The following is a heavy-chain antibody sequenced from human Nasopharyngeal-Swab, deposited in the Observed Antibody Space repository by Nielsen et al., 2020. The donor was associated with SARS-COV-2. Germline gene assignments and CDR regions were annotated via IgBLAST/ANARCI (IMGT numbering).Heavy chain of an antibody. CDR3: AKEGPGMFGVVGLDV. Sequence: GGSLRLSCAASGFIFSNYALPWVRQAPGKGLEWVAVISYDGINKYDADSVKGRFTISRDNSKDTLYLQMNSLRPEDTAVYYCAKEGPGMFGVVGLDVWGQGTTVTVSS. CDR1: GFIFSNYA. D-gene: IGHD3-3*01. V-gene: IGHV3-30*18. J-gene: IGHJ6*02. CDR2: ISYDGINK.